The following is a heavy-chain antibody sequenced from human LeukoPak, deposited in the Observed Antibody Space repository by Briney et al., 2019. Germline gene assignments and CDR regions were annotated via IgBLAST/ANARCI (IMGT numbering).Heavy chain of an antibody. V-gene: IGHV3-7*01. D-gene: IGHD1-26*01. CDR3: ARGLVGATSPFDY. CDR2: IKQDGSEK. Sequence: GGSLRLSCAASGFTFSSYWMSWVRQAPGKGLEWVANIKQDGSEKYYVDSVKGRFAISRDNAKNSLYLQMNSLRAEDTAVYYCARGLVGATSPFDYWGQGTLVTVSS. CDR1: GFTFSSYW. J-gene: IGHJ4*02.